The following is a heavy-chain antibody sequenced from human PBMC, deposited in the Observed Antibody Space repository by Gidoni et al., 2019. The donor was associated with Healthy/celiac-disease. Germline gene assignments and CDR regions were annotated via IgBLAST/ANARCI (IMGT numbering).Heavy chain of an antibody. V-gene: IGHV1-18*01. CDR2: ISAYNGNT. D-gene: IGHD3-3*01. J-gene: IGHJ4*02. Sequence: QVQLVQSGAEVKKPGASVKVSCKASGYTFTSYGISWVRQAPGQGLEWMGWISAYNGNTNYAQKLQGRVSMTTDTSTRTDYMERRSLRSDDTAVYYCARVKWYYDFWSGPPEGYFDYWGQGTLVTVSS. CDR3: ARVKWYYDFWSGPPEGYFDY. CDR1: GYTFTSYG.